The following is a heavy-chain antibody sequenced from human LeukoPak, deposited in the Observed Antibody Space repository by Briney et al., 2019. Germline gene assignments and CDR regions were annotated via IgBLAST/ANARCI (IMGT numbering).Heavy chain of an antibody. CDR3: ARLRSYDFLLDY. V-gene: IGHV5-51*01. D-gene: IGHD3-3*01. CDR1: EYSFTTYW. Sequence: GESLKISCKGSEYSFTTYWIGWVRQMPGKGLEWMGIIFPGDSDTRYSPSFQGQVTFSADKSISTAYLQWSSLKASDTAMYYCARLRSYDFLLDYWGRGTLVTVSS. CDR2: IFPGDSDT. J-gene: IGHJ4*02.